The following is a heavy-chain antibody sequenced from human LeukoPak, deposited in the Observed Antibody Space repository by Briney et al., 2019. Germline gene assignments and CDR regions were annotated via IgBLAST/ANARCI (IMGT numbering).Heavy chain of an antibody. CDR3: ARVSAKKPPGY. CDR2: IYHSGST. CDR1: GGSINSGGYY. D-gene: IGHD4/OR15-4a*01. Sequence: SETLSLTCTVSGGSINSGGYYWSWIRQPPGKGLEWIGYIYHSGSTYYNPSLKSRVTISVDRSKNQFSLKLSSVTAADTAVYYCARVSAKKPPGYWGQGTLVTVSS. V-gene: IGHV4-30-2*01. J-gene: IGHJ4*02.